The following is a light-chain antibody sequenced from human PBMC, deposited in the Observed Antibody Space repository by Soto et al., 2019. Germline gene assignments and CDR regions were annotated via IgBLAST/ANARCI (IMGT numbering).Light chain of an antibody. CDR1: QSVRSY. Sequence: EIVLTQSPATLSLSPGERATLSCRASQSVRSYLAWYQQKPGQAPRLLIYDASNRATGIPARFSGSGSGTDFTLTISTLEPDDFATYYCQQNYSTPITFGQGTRLEIK. J-gene: IGKJ5*01. CDR2: DAS. V-gene: IGKV3-11*01. CDR3: QQNYSTPIT.